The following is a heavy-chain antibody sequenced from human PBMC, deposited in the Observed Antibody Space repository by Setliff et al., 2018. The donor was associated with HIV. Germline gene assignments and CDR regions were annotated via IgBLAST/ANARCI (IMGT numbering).Heavy chain of an antibody. Sequence: SVKVSCKASGGSFDILGFTWVRQAPGQGLEWVGGIIPVVDAPIYAQRFQGRVVITADKSTGTAYMQLSSLKFEDTAVYYCATRPPGVHGFSIWGQGTMVTVSS. J-gene: IGHJ3*02. CDR3: ATRPPGVHGFSI. CDR1: GGSFDILG. V-gene: IGHV1-69*06. D-gene: IGHD3-10*01. CDR2: IIPVVDAP.